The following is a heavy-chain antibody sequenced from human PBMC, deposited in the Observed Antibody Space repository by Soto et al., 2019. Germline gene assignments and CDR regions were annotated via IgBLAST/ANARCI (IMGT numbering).Heavy chain of an antibody. D-gene: IGHD2-2*02. Sequence: PSETLSLTCTVSGGSISSSSYYWGWIRQPPGKGLEWIGSIYYSGSTYYNPSLKSRVTISVDTSKNQFSLKLSSVTAADTAVYYCATLVGDCSSTSCYTRVDYFDYWGQGTLVTVSS. V-gene: IGHV4-39*01. CDR3: ATLVGDCSSTSCYTRVDYFDY. CDR1: GGSISSSSYY. J-gene: IGHJ4*02. CDR2: IYYSGST.